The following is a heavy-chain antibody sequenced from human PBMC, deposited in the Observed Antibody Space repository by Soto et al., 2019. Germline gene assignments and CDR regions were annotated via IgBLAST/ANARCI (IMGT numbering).Heavy chain of an antibody. CDR3: ATLSPGIAVAGYYYGMDV. V-gene: IGHV1-24*01. CDR2: FDPEDGET. D-gene: IGHD6-19*01. Sequence: ASVKVSCKVSGYTLTELSMHWVRQAPGKGLEWMGGFDPEDGETIYAQKFQGRVTMTEDTSTDTAYMELSSLRSEDMAVYYCATLSPGIAVAGYYYGMDVWGQGTTVTVSS. CDR1: GYTLTELS. J-gene: IGHJ6*02.